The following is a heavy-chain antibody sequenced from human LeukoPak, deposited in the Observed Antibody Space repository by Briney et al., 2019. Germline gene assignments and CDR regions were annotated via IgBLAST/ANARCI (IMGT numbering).Heavy chain of an antibody. D-gene: IGHD2-21*02. Sequence: SETLSLTCTVSGGSISSYYWSWIRQPPGKGLEWIGSIYHSGSTYYNPSLKSRVTISVDTSKNRFSLKLSSVTAADTAVYYCARGDCGGDCWSPSVAFDIWGQGTMVTVSS. CDR3: ARGDCGGDCWSPSVAFDI. CDR1: GGSISSYY. V-gene: IGHV4-59*12. CDR2: IYHSGST. J-gene: IGHJ3*02.